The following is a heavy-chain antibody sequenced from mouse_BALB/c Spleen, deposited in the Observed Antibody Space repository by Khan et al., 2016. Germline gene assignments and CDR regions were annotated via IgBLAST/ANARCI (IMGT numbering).Heavy chain of an antibody. J-gene: IGHJ3*01. D-gene: IGHD1-1*01. Sequence: EVQLQESGPGLVRPSQSLSLTCTVTGYSITSDYAWNWIRQFPGKKLEWMGYISYSGTTSYNPSLKSRVSITRDTSKNQFFLQLTSVTTEDTATXYSTTRHYYGSSSFAYWGQGTLVTVSA. CDR3: TTRHYYGSSSFAY. V-gene: IGHV3-2*02. CDR1: GYSITSDYA. CDR2: ISYSGTT.